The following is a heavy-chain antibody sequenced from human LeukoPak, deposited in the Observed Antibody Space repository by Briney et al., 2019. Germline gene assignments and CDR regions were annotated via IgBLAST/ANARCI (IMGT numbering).Heavy chain of an antibody. CDR1: GFTFSDYG. D-gene: IGHD3-22*01. Sequence: PGGSLRLSCAASGFTFSDYGMHWVRQAPGKGLEWVAIMWYDGSNTYFADSVKGRFTISRDNSRNTLYLQMNSLRAEDTAVYYCARDNYDTSGYSLDYWGQGTLVTVSS. CDR3: ARDNYDTSGYSLDY. CDR2: MWYDGSNT. V-gene: IGHV3-33*01. J-gene: IGHJ4*02.